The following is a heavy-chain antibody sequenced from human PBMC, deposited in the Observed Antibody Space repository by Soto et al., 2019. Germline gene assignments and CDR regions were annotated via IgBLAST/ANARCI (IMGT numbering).Heavy chain of an antibody. V-gene: IGHV4-59*08. CDR3: ARHDFWSGYPFDY. Sequence: PSETLSLTCTVSGGSINNHYWSWIRQPPGKGLEWLGYVYYSGSTNYNPSLKSRVTISVDTSKNQFSLKLSSVTAADTAVYYCARHDFWSGYPFDYWGQGTLVTVSS. D-gene: IGHD3-3*01. J-gene: IGHJ4*02. CDR2: VYYSGST. CDR1: GGSINNHY.